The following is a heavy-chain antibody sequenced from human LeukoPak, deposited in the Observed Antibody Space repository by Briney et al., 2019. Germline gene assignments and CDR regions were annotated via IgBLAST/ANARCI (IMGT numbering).Heavy chain of an antibody. CDR2: IIPIFGTA. V-gene: IGHV1-69*05. D-gene: IGHD4/OR15-4a*01. J-gene: IGHJ4*02. Sequence: EASVKVSCKASGGTFSSYAISWVRQAPGQGLEWMGRIIPIFGTANYAQKFQGRVTITTDESTSTAYMELSSLRSEDTAVYYRARDVPYGGPIDYWGQGTLVTVSS. CDR1: GGTFSSYA. CDR3: ARDVPYGGPIDY.